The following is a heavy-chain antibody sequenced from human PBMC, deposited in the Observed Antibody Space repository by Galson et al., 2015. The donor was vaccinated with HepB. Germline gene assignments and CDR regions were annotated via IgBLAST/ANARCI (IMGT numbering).Heavy chain of an antibody. D-gene: IGHD1-26*01. Sequence: SLRLSCAASGLTFSSFAMSWVRQAPGKGLEWVSMIVGSGTGTQYADSVKGRFTITRDNSKNTLYLQMDSLRGEDTAVYYCAKNKGAGPHSNYCMDVWGKGTTVTVPS. V-gene: IGHV3-23*01. CDR1: GLTFSSFA. CDR2: IVGSGTGT. J-gene: IGHJ6*03. CDR3: AKNKGAGPHSNYCMDV.